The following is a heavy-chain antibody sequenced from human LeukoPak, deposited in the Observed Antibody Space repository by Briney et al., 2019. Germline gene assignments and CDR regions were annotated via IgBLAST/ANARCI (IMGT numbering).Heavy chain of an antibody. Sequence: QPGGSLRLSCAASGFTFSSYEMNWVRQAPGEGLEWVSYISSSGSTKYYADSVKGRFTISRDNAKNSLYLQMNSLRAEDTAVYYCAREDYGGYAYYYYGLDVWGKGTTVTVSS. CDR1: GFTFSSYE. D-gene: IGHD5-12*01. V-gene: IGHV3-48*03. CDR3: AREDYGGYAYYYYGLDV. CDR2: ISSSGSTK. J-gene: IGHJ6*04.